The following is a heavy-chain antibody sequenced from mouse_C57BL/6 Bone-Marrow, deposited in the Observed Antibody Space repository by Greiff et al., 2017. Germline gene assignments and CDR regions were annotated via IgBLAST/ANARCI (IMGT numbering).Heavy chain of an antibody. V-gene: IGHV5-6*02. J-gene: IGHJ2*01. Sequence: EVMLVESGGDLVKPGGSLKLSCAASGFTFSSYGMSWVRQTPDKRLEWVATISSGGSYTSYPDSVKGRFTISRDNAKNTLYLQMSSLKSEDTAMYYCARHDAGDYFDYWGQGTTLTVSS. CDR1: GFTFSSYG. CDR3: ARHDAGDYFDY. CDR2: ISSGGSYT.